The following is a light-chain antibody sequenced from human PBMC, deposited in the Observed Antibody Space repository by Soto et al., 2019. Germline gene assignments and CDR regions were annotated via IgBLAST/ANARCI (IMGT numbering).Light chain of an antibody. CDR2: EVT. Sequence: QSALTQPSSASGSPGESVTMSCTGTSRDVGAYVYVSWFQQHPGKAPKLLIYEVTKRPSGVPDRFSGSRSGNTASLSVSGLQVEDEADYYCSSYAGGNTFLFGGGTKVTVL. J-gene: IGLJ3*02. CDR3: SSYAGGNTFL. V-gene: IGLV2-8*01. CDR1: SRDVGAYVY.